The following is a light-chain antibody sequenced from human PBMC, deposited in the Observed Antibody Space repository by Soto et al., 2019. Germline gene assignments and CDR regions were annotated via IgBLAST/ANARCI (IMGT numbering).Light chain of an antibody. CDR1: QGVGNS. CDR3: LQYTSYPFT. Sequence: DIQMTQSPSSLSASAGDIVTITCRASQGVGNSLDWYQQKPGKAPKRLIYEISSLQTGVPSRFSGTRSGTEFSLTISGLQPEDFATYYCLQYTSYPFTFGPGTKVDIK. V-gene: IGKV1-17*01. CDR2: EIS. J-gene: IGKJ3*01.